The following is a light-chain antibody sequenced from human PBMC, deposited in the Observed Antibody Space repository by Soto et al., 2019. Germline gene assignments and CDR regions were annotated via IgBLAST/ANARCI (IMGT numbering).Light chain of an antibody. V-gene: IGKV1-5*01. CDR3: QQYNSYSET. J-gene: IGKJ1*01. Sequence: DIQMTQSPSILSASVGDRVTITCRASQSISSWLAWYQQKPGKAPKLLIYDASSLESGVPSRFSGSGSGTEVALTISSLQPDDFASYYCQQYNSYSETFGQGTKVEIK. CDR2: DAS. CDR1: QSISSW.